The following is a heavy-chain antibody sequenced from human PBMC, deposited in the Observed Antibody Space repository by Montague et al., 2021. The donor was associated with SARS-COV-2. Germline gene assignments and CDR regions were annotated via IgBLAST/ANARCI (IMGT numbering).Heavy chain of an antibody. Sequence: SETLSLTCAVSGGSMRDHYWAWIRQPPGKGLEWLAYNYYGGGINSKASLKSRVTMSVDTSKNQFSLKLTSVTAADTAVYYCARAVSVRRAVNWFDPWGQGTLVTVSS. V-gene: IGHV4-59*11. CDR3: ARAVSVRRAVNWFDP. CDR2: NYYGGGI. J-gene: IGHJ5*02. D-gene: IGHD3-10*01. CDR1: GGSMRDHY.